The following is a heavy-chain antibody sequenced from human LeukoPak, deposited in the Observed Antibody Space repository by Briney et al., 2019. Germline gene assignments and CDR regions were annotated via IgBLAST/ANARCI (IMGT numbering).Heavy chain of an antibody. J-gene: IGHJ4*02. D-gene: IGHD2-2*02. CDR1: GGSISSGSYY. V-gene: IGHV4-61*02. CDR3: ARGIVGYCSSTSCYTSTPFDY. Sequence: SETLCLTCTVSGGSISSGSYYWSWIRQPAGKGLEWIGRIYTSGSTNYNPSLKSRVTISVDTSKNQFSLKLSSVTAADTAVYYCARGIVGYCSSTSCYTSTPFDYWGQGTLVTVSS. CDR2: IYTSGST.